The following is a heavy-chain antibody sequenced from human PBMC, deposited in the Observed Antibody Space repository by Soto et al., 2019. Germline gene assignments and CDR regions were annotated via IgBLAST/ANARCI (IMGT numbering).Heavy chain of an antibody. Sequence: EAQLVESGGGLVQPGGSLRLSCAASGFTFSSYSMNWVRQAPGKGLEWVSYISSSSSTIYYADSVKGRFTISRDNAKNSLYLQMNSLRDEDTAVYYCARDYGDSDYYYGMDVWGQGTTVTVSS. CDR1: GFTFSSYS. CDR2: ISSSSSTI. CDR3: ARDYGDSDYYYGMDV. V-gene: IGHV3-48*02. J-gene: IGHJ6*02. D-gene: IGHD4-17*01.